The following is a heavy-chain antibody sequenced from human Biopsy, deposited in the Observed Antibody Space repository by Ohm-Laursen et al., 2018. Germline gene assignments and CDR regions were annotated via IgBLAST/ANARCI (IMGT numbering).Heavy chain of an antibody. Sequence: SVKVSCKASGNTFATYHIHWMRQAPGQGLEWMGWINPATGETRYAQRFQGRVTMTRDTSVTTAYMQLSSLTSDDTALYYCAKPSGGVSTIGFDPWGQGTQVIVSS. D-gene: IGHD3-16*01. CDR3: AKPSGGVSTIGFDP. V-gene: IGHV1-2*02. CDR2: INPATGET. CDR1: GNTFATYH. J-gene: IGHJ5*02.